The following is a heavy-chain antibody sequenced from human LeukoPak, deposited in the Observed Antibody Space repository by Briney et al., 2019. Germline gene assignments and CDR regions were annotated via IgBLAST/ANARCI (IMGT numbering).Heavy chain of an antibody. CDR1: GFTFSSYS. J-gene: IGHJ6*04. Sequence: GGSLRLSCAASGFTFSSYSMNWVRQAPGQGLEWVSSISSSSSYIYYAASVKGRFTISRDNAKNSLYLQMNSLRAEDTAVYYCARGEDIVVVPAAYYYGMDVWGKGTTVTVSS. D-gene: IGHD2-2*01. CDR2: ISSSSSYI. CDR3: ARGEDIVVVPAAYYYGMDV. V-gene: IGHV3-21*01.